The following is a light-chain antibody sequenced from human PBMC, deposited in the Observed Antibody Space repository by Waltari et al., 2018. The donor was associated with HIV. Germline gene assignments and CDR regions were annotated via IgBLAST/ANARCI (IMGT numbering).Light chain of an antibody. J-gene: IGKJ4*01. V-gene: IGKV1-39*01. CDR1: QHINMY. Sequence: DIQMTQSPSSLSASVRDKITITCRASQHINMYLNWYQQKPGKAPTLLISSASILQTGVPSRFSGSGSGTQFALAISSLQPEDSATYFCQQTNSIPITFGGGTKVQI. CDR3: QQTNSIPIT. CDR2: SAS.